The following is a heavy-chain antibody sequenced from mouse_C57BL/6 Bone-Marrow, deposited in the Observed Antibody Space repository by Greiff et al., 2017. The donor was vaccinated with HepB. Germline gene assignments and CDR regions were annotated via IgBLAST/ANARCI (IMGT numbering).Heavy chain of an antibody. CDR1: GFSLTSYG. Sequence: QVHVKQSGPGLVAPSQSLSITCTVSGFSLTSYGVHWVRQPPGKGLEWLVVIWSDGSTTYNSALKSRLSISKDNSKSQVFLKMNSLQTDDTAMYYCARQYYGSSYYWYFDVWGTGTTVTVSS. CDR3: ARQYYGSSYYWYFDV. V-gene: IGHV2-6-1*01. D-gene: IGHD1-1*01. CDR2: IWSDGST. J-gene: IGHJ1*03.